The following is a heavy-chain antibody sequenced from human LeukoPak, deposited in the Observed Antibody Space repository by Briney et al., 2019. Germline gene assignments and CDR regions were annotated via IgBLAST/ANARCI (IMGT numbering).Heavy chain of an antibody. CDR3: ARAKNDYDSSGFASLDY. V-gene: IGHV3-33*01. Sequence: GGSLRLAWVASGFTFGSYGMHWVRQAPGKGLDWVAVIWYDGSNIYHVDSVKGRFTISRDNSKNTLYLQMNSLRAEDTAVYYCARAKNDYDSSGFASLDYWGQGALVTVSS. D-gene: IGHD3-22*01. J-gene: IGHJ4*02. CDR2: IWYDGSNI. CDR1: GFTFGSYG.